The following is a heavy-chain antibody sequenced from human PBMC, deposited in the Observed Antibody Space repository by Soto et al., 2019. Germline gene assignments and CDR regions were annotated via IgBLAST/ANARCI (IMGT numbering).Heavy chain of an antibody. CDR1: GYTFTSYG. CDR3: ARGGYFDSSNYLAY. D-gene: IGHD3-22*01. V-gene: IGHV1-3*01. Sequence: ASVKVSWKASGYTFTSYGINWVRQAPGRGLEWMGWINPGNGNTKYSQQFQGRVIIDRDTSASTAYMELSSLRSEDTAEYYCARGGYFDSSNYLAYWGLGTLVTVSS. J-gene: IGHJ4*02. CDR2: INPGNGNT.